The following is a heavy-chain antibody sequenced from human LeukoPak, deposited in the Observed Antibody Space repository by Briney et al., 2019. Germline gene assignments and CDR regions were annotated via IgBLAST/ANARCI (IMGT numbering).Heavy chain of an antibody. D-gene: IGHD6-19*01. J-gene: IGHJ6*03. Sequence: SETLSLTCSVSGGSISSHYWTWVRQPPGQALEFIGYIYYGGRTQYNPSLKSRATMTMDTSKNQFSLRLNSVSAADTAVYYCAREVTVAGIFYFYMDVWGKGTTVTVSS. CDR1: GGSISSHY. CDR2: IYYGGRT. CDR3: AREVTVAGIFYFYMDV. V-gene: IGHV4-59*11.